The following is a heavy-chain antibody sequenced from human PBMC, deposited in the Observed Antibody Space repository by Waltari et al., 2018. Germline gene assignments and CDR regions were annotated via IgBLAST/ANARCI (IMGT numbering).Heavy chain of an antibody. V-gene: IGHV3-30-3*01. CDR1: GFTFSSYA. CDR2: ISYDGSNK. J-gene: IGHJ4*02. D-gene: IGHD2-21*01. CDR3: ASSGSYCGGDCPMGY. Sequence: QVQLVESGGGVVQPGRSLRLSCAASGFTFSSYAMHWVRQARGKGLEWVAVISYDGSNKYYADSVKGRFTISRDNSKNTLYLQMNSLRAEDTAVYYCASSGSYCGGDCPMGYWGQGTLVTVSS.